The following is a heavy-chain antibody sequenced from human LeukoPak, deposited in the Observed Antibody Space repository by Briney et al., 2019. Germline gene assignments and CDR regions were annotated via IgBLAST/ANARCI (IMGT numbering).Heavy chain of an antibody. Sequence: GGSLRLSCAASGLTLSPYWMSWVRQAPGKGLEWVAVISYDGSNKYYADSVKGRFTISRDNSKNTLYLQMNSLRAEDTAVYYCARGIAVHGMDVWGQGTTVTVSS. CDR3: ARGIAVHGMDV. D-gene: IGHD6-19*01. J-gene: IGHJ6*02. CDR1: GLTLSPYW. CDR2: ISYDGSNK. V-gene: IGHV3-30*03.